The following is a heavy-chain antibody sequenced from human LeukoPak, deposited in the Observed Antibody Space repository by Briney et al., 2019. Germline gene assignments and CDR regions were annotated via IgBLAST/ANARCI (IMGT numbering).Heavy chain of an antibody. J-gene: IGHJ4*02. CDR2: IYYSGST. CDR1: GGSISSSSYY. V-gene: IGHV4-39*07. CDR3: AAGTVAGTHAFDY. D-gene: IGHD6-19*01. Sequence: PSETLSLTCTVSGGSISSSSYYWGWIRQPPGKGLEWIGSIYYSGSTYYNPSPKSRVTISVDTSKNQFSLKLSSVTAADTAVYYCAAGTVAGTHAFDYWGQGTLVTVSS.